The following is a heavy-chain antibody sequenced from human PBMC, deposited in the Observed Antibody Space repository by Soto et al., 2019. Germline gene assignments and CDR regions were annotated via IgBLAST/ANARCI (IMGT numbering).Heavy chain of an antibody. D-gene: IGHD2-2*01. CDR1: GFTFSSYW. Sequence: PGGSLRLSCAASGFTFSSYWMSWVRQAPGKGLEWVANIKQDGSEKYYVDSVKGRFTISRDNAKNSLYPQMNSLRAEDTAVYYCARDPNIVVVPAATYYYYGMDVWGQGTTVTVSS. J-gene: IGHJ6*02. CDR2: IKQDGSEK. CDR3: ARDPNIVVVPAATYYYYGMDV. V-gene: IGHV3-7*04.